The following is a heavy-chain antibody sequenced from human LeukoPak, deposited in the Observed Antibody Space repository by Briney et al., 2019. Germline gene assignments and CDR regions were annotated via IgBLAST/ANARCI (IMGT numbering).Heavy chain of an antibody. J-gene: IGHJ4*02. Sequence: PGGSLRLSCAAPKFTFSSYWMSWVRQAPGKGLEWVAYMNQLGTEKNYLDSVKSRFTISRDDARNSLYLQMTSLRAEDTAVYYCARGTYYYEFWGQGTLVTVSS. CDR3: ARGTYYYEF. CDR2: MNQLGTEK. V-gene: IGHV3-7*04. D-gene: IGHD3-16*01. CDR1: KFTFSSYW.